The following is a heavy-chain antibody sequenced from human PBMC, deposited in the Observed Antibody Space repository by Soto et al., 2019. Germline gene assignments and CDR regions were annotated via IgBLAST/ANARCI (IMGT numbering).Heavy chain of an antibody. V-gene: IGHV1-69*06. J-gene: IGHJ6*02. CDR2: IVPLFRTT. CDR3: ARGGYSSTWSNLLDRSGLDV. D-gene: IGHD6-13*01. Sequence: QVQLVQSGAEAKKPGSSVKVSCKTSGGTFSSYAISWVRQAPGQGLEWMGGIVPLFRTTNYAQKFQGRVTITADTSTYKVYMELSGLRSGDPAVYYCARGGYSSTWSNLLDRSGLDVWGQGTTVTVSS. CDR1: GGTFSSYA.